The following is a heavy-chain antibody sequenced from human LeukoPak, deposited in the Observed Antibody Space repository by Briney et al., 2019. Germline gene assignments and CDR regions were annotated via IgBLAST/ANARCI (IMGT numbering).Heavy chain of an antibody. CDR1: GYTFTDPY. V-gene: IGHV1-2*02. D-gene: IGHD3-22*01. CDR2: INPNSGDT. CDR3: ARDFDYDSSGAFDF. Sequence: ASVKVSCKASGYTFTDPYIHWVRRAPGQGLEWMGWINPNSGDTNYAQKFQGRVTMTRDTSITTAYMELSRLRSDDTAVYYCARDFDYDSSGAFDFWGQGTLVTVSS. J-gene: IGHJ4*02.